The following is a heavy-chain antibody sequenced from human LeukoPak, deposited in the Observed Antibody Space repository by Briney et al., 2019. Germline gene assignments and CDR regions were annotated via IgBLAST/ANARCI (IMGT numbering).Heavy chain of an antibody. D-gene: IGHD6-19*01. CDR3: ARVRGDDKYSSGWYLDY. J-gene: IGHJ4*02. CDR1: GFTSSSFG. Sequence: GRSLRLSCAASGFTSSSFGMHWVRRAPGKGLEWVAVIWYDGGNKYYADSVKGRFTISRDNSKNTLYLQMNSLRAEDTAVYYCARVRGDDKYSSGWYLDYWGQGTLVTVSS. CDR2: IWYDGGNK. V-gene: IGHV3-33*01.